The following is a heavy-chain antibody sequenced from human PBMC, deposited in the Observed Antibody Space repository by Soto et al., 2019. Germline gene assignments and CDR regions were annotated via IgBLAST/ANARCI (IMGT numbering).Heavy chain of an antibody. Sequence: GGSLRLSCAASGFSFSISPMHWVRQAPGKGPEWVALISYDGTNKFYADSVKGRFTISRDNSKSTLYLQVDSLSPEDAAVYYCARDPKTSGGQHWAFNYFDSWGQGTLVTVSS. CDR1: GFSFSISP. D-gene: IGHD7-27*01. J-gene: IGHJ4*02. V-gene: IGHV3-30-3*01. CDR3: ARDPKTSGGQHWAFNYFDS. CDR2: ISYDGTNK.